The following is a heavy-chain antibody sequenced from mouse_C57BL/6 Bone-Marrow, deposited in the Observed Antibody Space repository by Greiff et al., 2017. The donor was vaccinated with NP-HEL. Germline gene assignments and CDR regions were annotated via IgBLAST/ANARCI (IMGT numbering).Heavy chain of an antibody. CDR2: INPSSGYT. D-gene: IGHD3-2*02. V-gene: IGHV1-7*01. J-gene: IGHJ3*01. CDR1: GYTFTSYW. Sequence: QVQLQQSGAELAKPGASVKLSCKASGYTFTSYWMHWVNQRPGQGLEWIGYINPSSGYTKYNQKFKDKATLTADKSSSTAYMQLSSLTYEDSAVYDCARSQLRLRAWFAYWGQGTLVTVSA. CDR3: ARSQLRLRAWFAY.